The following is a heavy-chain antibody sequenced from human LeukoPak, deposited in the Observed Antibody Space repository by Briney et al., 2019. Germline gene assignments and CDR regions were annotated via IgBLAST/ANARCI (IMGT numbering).Heavy chain of an antibody. CDR2: ISYDGSNK. CDR3: ARAYYYDSSGYFDY. J-gene: IGHJ4*02. CDR1: ALTFTSYA. D-gene: IGHD3-22*01. V-gene: IGHV3-30*08. Sequence: GRSLSPSCAPAALTFTSYAMHWARQAPGKGLEWVAVISYDGSNKYYADSVKGRFTISRDNSKNTLYLQMNSLRAEDTAVYYCARAYYYDSSGYFDYWGQGTLVTVSS.